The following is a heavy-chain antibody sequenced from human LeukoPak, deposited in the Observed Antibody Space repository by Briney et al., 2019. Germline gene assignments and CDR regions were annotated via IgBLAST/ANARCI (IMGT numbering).Heavy chain of an antibody. V-gene: IGHV3-23*01. CDR1: GFTFGSYA. CDR2: IICIGAGA. Sequence: GGSLRLSCAASGFTFGSYAMSWVRQAPGKGLGWVSRIICIGAGAYYADFVKGRFTISRDNSRTTLYLQMNSLRAEDTAVYYCARVPYNSMDYFDYWGQGTLVTVSS. J-gene: IGHJ4*02. D-gene: IGHD3-22*01. CDR3: ARVPYNSMDYFDY.